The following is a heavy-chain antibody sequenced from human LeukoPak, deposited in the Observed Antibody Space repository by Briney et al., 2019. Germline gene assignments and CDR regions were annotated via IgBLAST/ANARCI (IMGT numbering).Heavy chain of an antibody. V-gene: IGHV4-59*11. CDR2: SHINGGS. CDR1: GASITTRH. J-gene: IGHJ4*02. CDR3: ARGDIDWLRSPGALYYFDY. Sequence: PSETLSLTCTVSGASITTRHWSWIRQSPGKGLEWIGYSHINGGSSYNPSLKSRVTISLDTSENHFSLRLNSVTAADTAVYFCARGDIDWLRSPGALYYFDYWGQGILVTVSS. D-gene: IGHD5-12*01.